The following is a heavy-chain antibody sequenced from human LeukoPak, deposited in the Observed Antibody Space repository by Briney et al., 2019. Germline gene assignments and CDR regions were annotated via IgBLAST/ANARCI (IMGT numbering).Heavy chain of an antibody. V-gene: IGHV3-64*01. J-gene: IGHJ5*02. CDR2: ISSNGGST. Sequence: PGGSLRLSCAASGFTLSSYAMHWVRQAPGKGLEYVSAISSNGGSTYYANSVKGRFTISRDNSKNTLYLQMGSLRAEDMAVYYCARDYYDSSGYPNWFDPWGQGTLVTVSS. CDR1: GFTLSSYA. D-gene: IGHD3-22*01. CDR3: ARDYYDSSGYPNWFDP.